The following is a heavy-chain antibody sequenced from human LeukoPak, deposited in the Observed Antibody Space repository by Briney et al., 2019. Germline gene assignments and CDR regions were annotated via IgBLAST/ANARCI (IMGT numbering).Heavy chain of an antibody. V-gene: IGHV1-46*01. D-gene: IGHD2-2*01. CDR1: GYTFTSYY. CDR3: ARSGYCSSTSCSSVGSSGVSDLDY. Sequence: ASVKVSCKASGYTFTSYYMHWVRQAPGQGLEWMGIINPSGGSTSYAQKFQGRVTMTRDMSTSTVYMELGSLRSEDTAVYYCARSGYCSSTSCSSVGSSGVSDLDYWGQGTLVTVSS. J-gene: IGHJ4*02. CDR2: INPSGGST.